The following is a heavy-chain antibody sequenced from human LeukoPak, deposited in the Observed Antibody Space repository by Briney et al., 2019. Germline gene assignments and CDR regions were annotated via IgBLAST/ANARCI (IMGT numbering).Heavy chain of an antibody. Sequence: PGGSLRLSCAASGFTFSSYSMNWVRQAPGKGLEWVSSISSSSSHIYYADSVKGRFTISRDNAKNSLYLQMNSLRAEDTAVYYCARDKAVVGATLRLKGPDYWGQGTLVTVSS. CDR3: ARDKAVVGATLRLKGPDY. J-gene: IGHJ4*02. D-gene: IGHD1-26*01. CDR2: ISSSSSHI. V-gene: IGHV3-21*01. CDR1: GFTFSSYS.